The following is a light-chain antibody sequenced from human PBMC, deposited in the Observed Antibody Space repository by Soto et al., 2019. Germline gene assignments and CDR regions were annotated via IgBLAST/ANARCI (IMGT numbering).Light chain of an antibody. Sequence: QSVLTQPPSVSGAPGQRVTISCTGSRSNIGAGYEVHWYQHLPGKAPKLLIYGNTNRPSGVPDRFSGSKSGTSASLAITGLQAEDEADYYCQSYDSSMTTFVFGTGTKGTVL. CDR3: QSYDSSMTTFV. CDR1: RSNIGAGYE. V-gene: IGLV1-40*01. J-gene: IGLJ1*01. CDR2: GNT.